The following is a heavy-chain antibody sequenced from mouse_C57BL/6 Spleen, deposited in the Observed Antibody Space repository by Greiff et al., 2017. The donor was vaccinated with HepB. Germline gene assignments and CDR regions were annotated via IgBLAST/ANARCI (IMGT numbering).Heavy chain of an antibody. CDR3: TRGEITIFDY. D-gene: IGHD1-1*02. CDR1: GYTFTDYE. Sequence: VQLKESGAELVRPGASVTLSCKASGYTFTDYEMHWVKQTPVHGLEWIGAIDPETGGTAYNQKFKGKAILTADKSSSTAYMELRSLTSEDSAVYYCTRGEITIFDYWGQGTTLTVSS. J-gene: IGHJ2*01. V-gene: IGHV1-15*01. CDR2: IDPETGGT.